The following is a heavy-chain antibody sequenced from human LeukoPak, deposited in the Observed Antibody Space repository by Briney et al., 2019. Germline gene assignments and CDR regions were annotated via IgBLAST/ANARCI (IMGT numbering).Heavy chain of an antibody. CDR3: ARRTTLNWFDP. Sequence: GAPVKVSCKASGYTFTSYGISWVRQAPGQGLEWMGWISAYNGNTNYAQKFQGRVTITADESTSTAYMELSSLRSEDTAVYYCARRTTLNWFDPWGQGTLVTVSS. CDR1: GYTFTSYG. D-gene: IGHD4-11*01. CDR2: ISAYNGNT. J-gene: IGHJ5*02. V-gene: IGHV1-18*01.